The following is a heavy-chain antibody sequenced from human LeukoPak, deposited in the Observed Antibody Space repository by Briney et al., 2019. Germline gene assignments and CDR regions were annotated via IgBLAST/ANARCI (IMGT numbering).Heavy chain of an antibody. V-gene: IGHV3-53*01. J-gene: IGHJ6*03. CDR1: GFTVSRNF. D-gene: IGHD3-9*01. CDR3: ARVLTYYYYMDV. Sequence: PGGSLRLSCAASGFTVSRNFMSWVRQAPGKGLEWVSVIYSGGSTYYADSVKGRFTISRDNSKNTLYLQMNSLRAEDTAVYYCARVLTYYYYMDVWGKGTTVTISS. CDR2: IYSGGST.